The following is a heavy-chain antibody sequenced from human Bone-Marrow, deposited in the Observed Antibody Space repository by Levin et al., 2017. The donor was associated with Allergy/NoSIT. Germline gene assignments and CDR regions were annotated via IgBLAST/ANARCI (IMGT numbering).Heavy chain of an antibody. CDR3: ARDRGQSPYDDNGYIIDN. J-gene: IGHJ4*02. CDR1: GGSMSQNY. V-gene: IGHV4-4*07. Sequence: SQTLSLPCTLSGGSMSQNYWSWIRQSAGKGLEWIGRIKSSGTTNYNPSLKSRLTMSVDTSKNQVSLKLTSVTAADTAVYFCARDRGQSPYDDNGYIIDNWGQGTLVTVSS. D-gene: IGHD4/OR15-4a*01. CDR2: IKSSGTT.